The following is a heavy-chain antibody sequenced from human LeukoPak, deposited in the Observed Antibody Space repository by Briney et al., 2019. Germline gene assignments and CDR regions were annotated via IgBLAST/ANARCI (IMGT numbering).Heavy chain of an antibody. CDR2: IYYSGST. CDR1: GGSISSSSYY. J-gene: IGHJ6*03. CDR3: ARQITYYYYMDV. D-gene: IGHD3-10*01. Sequence: SETLSLTCTVSGGSISSSSYYWGWIRRPPGKGLGWIGSIYYSGSTYYNPSLKSRVTISVDTSKNQFSLKLSSVTAADTAVYYCARQITYYYYMDVWGKGTTVTISS. V-gene: IGHV4-39*01.